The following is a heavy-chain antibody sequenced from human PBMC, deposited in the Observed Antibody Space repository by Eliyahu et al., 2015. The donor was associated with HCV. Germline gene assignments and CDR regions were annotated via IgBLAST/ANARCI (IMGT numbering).Heavy chain of an antibody. CDR3: AREPLPNVGAFDI. J-gene: IGHJ3*02. CDR2: IIPILGIA. Sequence: QVQLVQSGAEVKKPGSSVKVSCKASGXXFSSYAIXWVRQAPGQGLEWMGRIIPILGIANYAQKFQGRVTITADKSTSTAYMELSSLRSEDTAVYYCAREPLPNVGAFDIWGQGTMVTVSS. D-gene: IGHD3-10*02. CDR1: GXXFSSYA. V-gene: IGHV1-69*04.